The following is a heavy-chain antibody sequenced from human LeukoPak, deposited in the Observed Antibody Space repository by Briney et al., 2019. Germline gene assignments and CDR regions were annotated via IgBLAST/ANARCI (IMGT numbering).Heavy chain of an antibody. CDR2: IYYSGST. J-gene: IGHJ5*02. V-gene: IGHV4-39*07. D-gene: IGHD6-13*01. CDR1: GGSISSSSYY. Sequence: SETLSLTCTVSGGSISSSSYYWGWIRQPPGKGLEWIGSIYYSGSTYYNPSLKSRVTISVDTSKNQFSLKLSSVTAADTAVYYCARDPSYIAAALRRSPWFDPWGQGTLVTVSS. CDR3: ARDPSYIAAALRRSPWFDP.